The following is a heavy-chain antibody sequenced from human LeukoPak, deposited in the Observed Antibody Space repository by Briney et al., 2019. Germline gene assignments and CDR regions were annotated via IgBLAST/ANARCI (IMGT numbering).Heavy chain of an antibody. CDR3: ARWLGAYEC. CDR1: GFTLSNYG. CDR2: ISSNGAST. V-gene: IGHV3-64*01. D-gene: IGHD1-26*01. J-gene: IGHJ4*02. Sequence: GGSLRLSCAASGFTLSNYGMHWVRQAPGKGLEYVSAISSNGASTYYANSVKGRFTISRDSSKNTLYLQMGSLRAEDIAVYYCARWLGAYECWGQGALVTVSS.